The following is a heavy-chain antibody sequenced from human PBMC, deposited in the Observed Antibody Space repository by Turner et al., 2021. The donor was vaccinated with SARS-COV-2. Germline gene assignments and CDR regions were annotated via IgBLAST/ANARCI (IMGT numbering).Heavy chain of an antibody. V-gene: IGHV3-21*01. CDR2: IGSTTRYI. Sequence: EVQLVEPGGGLVQPGASLRLASAASGFTFSSHRMSWVRQAPGKGLEWGSAIGSTTRYIDYGDSVKGRFTISRDNAKKSLYLQMNSLRVEDTAIYYCVRDFSSGAGIFDYWGQGTLVTVSS. J-gene: IGHJ4*02. D-gene: IGHD3-16*01. CDR3: VRDFSSGAGIFDY. CDR1: GFTFSSHR.